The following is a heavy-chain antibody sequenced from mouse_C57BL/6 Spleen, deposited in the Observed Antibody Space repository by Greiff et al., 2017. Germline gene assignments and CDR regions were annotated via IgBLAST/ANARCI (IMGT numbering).Heavy chain of an antibody. CDR1: GYTFTSYW. V-gene: IGHV1-50*01. J-gene: IGHJ4*01. Sequence: VQLQQPGPELVKPGASVKLSCKASGYTFTSYWMQWVKQRPGQGLEWIGEIDPSDSYTNNNQKFKCKATLTLDTSSSPAYMQLSSLTSEDSAFYYCASRDAMDYWGQGTSVTVSS. CDR2: IDPSDSYT. CDR3: ASRDAMDY.